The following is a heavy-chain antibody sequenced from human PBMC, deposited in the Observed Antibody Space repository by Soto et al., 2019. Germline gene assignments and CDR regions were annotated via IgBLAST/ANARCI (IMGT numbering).Heavy chain of an antibody. Sequence: SGRTLVNPTQTLTLTCTFSGFTLTTTGMCVSWIRQPPGKALEWLALIDWDDDKYYSTSLKTRLTISKDTSKNQVVLTMTNMDPVDTVTFYCARTDYYGACTYRGVNWFVHWGPGTLVTVSS. CDR3: ARTDYYGACTYRGVNWFVH. D-gene: IGHD3-10*01. J-gene: IGHJ5*02. CDR2: IDWDDDK. CDR1: GFTLTTTGMC. V-gene: IGHV2-70*01.